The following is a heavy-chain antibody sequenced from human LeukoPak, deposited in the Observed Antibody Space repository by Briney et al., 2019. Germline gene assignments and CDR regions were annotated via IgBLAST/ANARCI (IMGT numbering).Heavy chain of an antibody. D-gene: IGHD4-17*01. J-gene: IGHJ4*02. V-gene: IGHV3-48*04. CDR3: ARGRSASYGDYGRLVAY. CDR2: ITSSTTTI. CDR1: GFPFSYYN. Sequence: GGSLRLSCAASGFPFSYYNINWVRQAPGKGLEWVSFITSSTTTIYYADSVKGRFTISRDNAKNSLYLQMNSLRAEDTAVYYCARGRSASYGDYGRLVAYWGQGTLVTVSS.